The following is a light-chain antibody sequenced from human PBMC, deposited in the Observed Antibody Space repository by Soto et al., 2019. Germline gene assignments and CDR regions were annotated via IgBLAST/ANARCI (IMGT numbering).Light chain of an antibody. CDR2: EGN. J-gene: IGLJ2*01. CDR1: SSDVGSYSL. CDR3: CSYAGSSAVL. V-gene: IGLV2-23*01. Sequence: QSALTQPASVSGSPGQSITISCTGPSSDVGSYSLVSWYQQHPGKAPQLMIYEGNQRPSGVSNRFSGSKSGNTASLTIPGLQAEDEADYYCCSYAGSSAVLFGGGTKLTVL.